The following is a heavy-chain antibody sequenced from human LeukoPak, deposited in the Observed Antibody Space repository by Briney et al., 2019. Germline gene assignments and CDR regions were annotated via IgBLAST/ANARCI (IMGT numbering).Heavy chain of an antibody. CDR3: ARHRGDYDSSGYYWFDL. CDR2: IYYSGST. J-gene: IGHJ5*02. V-gene: IGHV4-39*01. Sequence: KPSETLSLTCSVSGGSISSTTYYWAWIRQPPGKGLEWIGTIYYSGSTYHNPSLKSRVTISVDTSNNQFSLKLRSVTAADTAVYYCARHRGDYDSSGYYWFDLWSQGTLVTVSS. D-gene: IGHD3-22*01. CDR1: GGSISSTTYY.